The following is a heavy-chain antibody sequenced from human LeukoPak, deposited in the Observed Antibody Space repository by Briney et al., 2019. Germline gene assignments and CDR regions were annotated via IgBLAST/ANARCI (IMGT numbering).Heavy chain of an antibody. CDR2: INHGGST. J-gene: IGHJ4*02. CDR3: ARRRYSSGWHPVGYFDY. V-gene: IGHV4-34*01. D-gene: IGHD6-19*01. Sequence: SETLSLTCAVYGGSFSGYYWSWIRQPPGKGLEWIGEINHGGSTNYNPSLKSRVTISVDTSKNQFSLKLSSVTAADTAVYYCARRRYSSGWHPVGYFDYWGQGTLVTVSS. CDR1: GGSFSGYY.